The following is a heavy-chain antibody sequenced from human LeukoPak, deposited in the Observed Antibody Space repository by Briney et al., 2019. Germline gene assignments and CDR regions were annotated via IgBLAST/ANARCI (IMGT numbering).Heavy chain of an antibody. CDR1: GGSISSYF. CDR3: ARDMTRAVPIPGTYYYAYAMDV. V-gene: IGHV4-59*01. D-gene: IGHD6-13*01. CDR2: VYCRGST. J-gene: IGHJ6*02. Sequence: PSETLSLTCTVSGGSISSYFWNWIRQSPGKGLEWVGYVYCRGSTNYNPSLKSGVTISVDTSKNHFSLELRSVTAADTAVYYCARDMTRAVPIPGTYYYAYAMDVWGQGTTVTVSS.